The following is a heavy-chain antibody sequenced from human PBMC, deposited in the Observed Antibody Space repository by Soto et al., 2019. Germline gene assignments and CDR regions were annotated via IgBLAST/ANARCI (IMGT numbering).Heavy chain of an antibody. CDR2: IYYTGST. J-gene: IGHJ5*02. Sequence: PSETLSLTCSVSGGSISSYYWSWIRQPPGKGLEWIGYIYYTGSTNSNLSLKSRATISLDTSKNQFSLRLTSVTAADTAVYYCARVPDRWGQGTLVTVSS. V-gene: IGHV4-59*01. D-gene: IGHD2-2*01. CDR1: GGSISSYY. CDR3: ARVPDR.